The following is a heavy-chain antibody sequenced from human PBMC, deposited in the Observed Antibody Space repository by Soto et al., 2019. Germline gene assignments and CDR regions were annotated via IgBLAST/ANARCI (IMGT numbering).Heavy chain of an antibody. V-gene: IGHV3-11*01. CDR3: ATGGIHYEA. CDR2: ISTSGSPA. D-gene: IGHD4-17*01. Sequence: GGSLRLSCTVSGFAFRHNYLTWICQAPGKGLEWLSYISTSGSPAYYADSVKGRFTISTDNAKKSLYLQMDSLRAEDTCVYYCATGGIHYEAWGQGTLVTVSS. J-gene: IGHJ5*02. CDR1: GFAFRHNY.